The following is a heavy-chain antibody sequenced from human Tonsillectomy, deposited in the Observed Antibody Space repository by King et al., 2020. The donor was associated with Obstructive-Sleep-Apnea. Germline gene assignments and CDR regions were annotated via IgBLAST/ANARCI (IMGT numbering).Heavy chain of an antibody. CDR1: GYSLTELS. CDR3: ATDRDQHLPRDAVDM. CDR2: FDPEDGKT. Sequence: QLVQSGAEVKKPGASVKVSCKVSGYSLTELSIHWVRQAPGKGLEWMGGFDPEDGKTIYGQNFQGRVTVTEDTSTETAYMELSSLRSEDTAVYSCATDRDQHLPRDAVDMWGQGPTVSVSS. D-gene: IGHD2-21*02. J-gene: IGHJ3*02. V-gene: IGHV1-24*01.